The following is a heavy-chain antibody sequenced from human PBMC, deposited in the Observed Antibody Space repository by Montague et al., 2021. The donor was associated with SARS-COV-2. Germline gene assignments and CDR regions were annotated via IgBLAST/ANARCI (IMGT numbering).Heavy chain of an antibody. Sequence: SETLSLTCTVSGGSISSYYWSWIRQPPGKGLEWIGYIYYSGSTNYNPSLKSRVTISVDTSRNQFSLKLSSVTAADTAVYYCARDKSDDDCWPGYGMYVWGQGTTVTVSS. J-gene: IGHJ6*02. CDR1: GGSISSYY. D-gene: IGHD3-3*01. CDR3: ARDKSDDDCWPGYGMYV. CDR2: IYYSGST. V-gene: IGHV4-59*01.